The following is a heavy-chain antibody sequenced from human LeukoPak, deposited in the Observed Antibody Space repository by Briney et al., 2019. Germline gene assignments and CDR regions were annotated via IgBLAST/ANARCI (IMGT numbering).Heavy chain of an antibody. J-gene: IGHJ4*02. Sequence: GGSLRLSCAASGFTFSSYEMNWVRQAPGKGLEWVSYISGSGSTIYYADSVKGRFTISRDNAKNTLYLQMNSLRAEETAVYYCARTYYDILTGYTPYFDYWGQGTLVTVSS. D-gene: IGHD3-9*01. CDR2: ISGSGSTI. CDR3: ARTYYDILTGYTPYFDY. CDR1: GFTFSSYE. V-gene: IGHV3-48*03.